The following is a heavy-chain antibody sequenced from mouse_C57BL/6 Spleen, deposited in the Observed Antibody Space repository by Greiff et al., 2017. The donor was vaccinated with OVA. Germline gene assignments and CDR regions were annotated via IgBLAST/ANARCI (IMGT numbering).Heavy chain of an antibody. CDR3: ARRAYDDYAMDY. CDR2: ISTLAYSI. V-gene: IGHV5-15*01. D-gene: IGHD2-14*01. J-gene: IGHJ4*01. CDR1: GFTFSDYG. Sequence: EVQRVESGGGLVQPGGSLKLSCAASGFTFSDYGMAWVRQAPRKGPGWVAFISTLAYSIYYADTVTGRFTISRENAKNTLYLEMSSLRSEDTAMYYCARRAYDDYAMDYWGQGTSVTVSS.